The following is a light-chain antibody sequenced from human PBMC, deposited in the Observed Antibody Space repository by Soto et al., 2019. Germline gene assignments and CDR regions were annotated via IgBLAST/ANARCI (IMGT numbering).Light chain of an antibody. CDR1: QSISTG. CDR3: QQCNSYPLT. J-gene: IGKJ4*01. V-gene: IGKV1-5*03. CDR2: KAS. Sequence: DIQMTQSPSTLSASVGDRVTNTCRASQSISTGLAWYQQKPGKAPKLLIYKASNLESGVPSRFSGTGSGTEFTLTISSLQPDDFATYYCQQCNSYPLTFGGGTKVEIK.